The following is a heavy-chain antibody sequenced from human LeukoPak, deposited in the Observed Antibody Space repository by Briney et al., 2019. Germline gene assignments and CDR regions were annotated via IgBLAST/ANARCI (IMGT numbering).Heavy chain of an antibody. Sequence: GGSLRLFCAASGFTYSSYAMSWVRQAPGKGLEGVSGISGSGDNTYYADSVKGRFTISRENAKNTLYVEVNSLGTEDTAAYYCAKGSYYDSSGSFYFYYSGQGTLVTVSS. V-gene: IGHV3-23*01. D-gene: IGHD3-22*01. CDR2: ISGSGDNT. CDR1: GFTYSSYA. CDR3: AKGSYYDSSGSFYFYY. J-gene: IGHJ4*02.